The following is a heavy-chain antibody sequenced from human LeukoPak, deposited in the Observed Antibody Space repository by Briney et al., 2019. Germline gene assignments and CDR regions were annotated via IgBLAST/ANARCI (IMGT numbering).Heavy chain of an antibody. CDR1: GFTFSSYA. CDR3: AKLPPKQRLVHSGQIDEADY. J-gene: IGHJ4*02. D-gene: IGHD6-13*01. Sequence: GGSLRLSCAASGFTFSSYAMSWVRQAPGKGLEWVSAISGSGGSTYYADSVKGRFTISRDNSKNTLYLQMNSLRAEDTAVYYCAKLPPKQRLVHSGQIDEADYWGQGTLVTVSS. CDR2: ISGSGGST. V-gene: IGHV3-23*01.